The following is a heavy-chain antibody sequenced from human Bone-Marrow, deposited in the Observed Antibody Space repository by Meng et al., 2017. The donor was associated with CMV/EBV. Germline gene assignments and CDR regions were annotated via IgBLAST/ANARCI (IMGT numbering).Heavy chain of an antibody. Sequence: SETLSLTCAVYGGSFSDYYWSWIRQPPGKGLEWIGEINHSGSTNYNPSLKSRVTISVDTSKNQFSLKLSSVTAADTAVYYCARGLSSSSWVDPWGQGTLVTVS. D-gene: IGHD6-6*01. V-gene: IGHV4-34*01. CDR2: INHSGST. CDR3: ARGLSSSSWVDP. CDR1: GGSFSDYY. J-gene: IGHJ5*02.